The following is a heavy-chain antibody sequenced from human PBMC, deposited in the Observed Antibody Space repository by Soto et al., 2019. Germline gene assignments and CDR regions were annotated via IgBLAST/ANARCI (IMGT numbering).Heavy chain of an antibody. V-gene: IGHV6-1*01. D-gene: IGHD3-10*01. CDR3: AREYFGSGTYGMGV. J-gene: IGHJ6*02. CDR1: GDSVSSDSSA. Sequence: SPTLSLTCVISGDSVSSDSSAWYWIRQSPSRGLEWLGRTYFRSKWYNDYVISLKGRIIINPDTSRNQFSLQLDSVTPEDTAVYYRAREYFGSGTYGMGVWGQGTTVTVSS. CDR2: TYFRSKWYN.